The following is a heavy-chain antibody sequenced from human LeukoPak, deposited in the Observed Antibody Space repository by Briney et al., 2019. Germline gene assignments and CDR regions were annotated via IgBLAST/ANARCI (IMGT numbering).Heavy chain of an antibody. Sequence: SETLSLTCTVSGGSISSYYWSWIRQPPGKGLECIGYIYYSGSTNYNPSLKSRVTISVDTCKNQFSLKLSSVTAADTAVYYCARDRTYYYDSSGYYSELYFDYWGQGTLVTISS. V-gene: IGHV4-59*01. CDR1: GGSISSYY. CDR3: ARDRTYYYDSSGYYSELYFDY. J-gene: IGHJ4*02. D-gene: IGHD3-22*01. CDR2: IYYSGST.